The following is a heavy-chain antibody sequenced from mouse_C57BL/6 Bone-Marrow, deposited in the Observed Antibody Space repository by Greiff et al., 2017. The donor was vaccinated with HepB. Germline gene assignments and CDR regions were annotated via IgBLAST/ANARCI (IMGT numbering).Heavy chain of an antibody. V-gene: IGHV5-6*01. CDR3: ARHQGYGSRWFAY. CDR2: ISSGGSYT. D-gene: IGHD1-1*01. CDR1: GFTFSSYG. Sequence: EVQRVESGGDLVKPGGSLKLSCAASGFTFSSYGMSWVRQTPDKRLEWVATISSGGSYTYYPDSVKGRFTISRDNAKNTLYLQMSSLKSEDTAMYYCARHQGYGSRWFAYWGQGTRVTVSA. J-gene: IGHJ3*01.